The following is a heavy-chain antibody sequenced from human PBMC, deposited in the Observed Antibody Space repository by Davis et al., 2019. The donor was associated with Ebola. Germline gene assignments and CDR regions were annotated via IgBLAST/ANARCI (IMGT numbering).Heavy chain of an antibody. CDR3: AKDNRNIWSEV. J-gene: IGHJ3*01. Sequence: GGSLRLSCAASGFMFSSYVMSWARQAPGKGLEWVSTLGTSADTYYADSVKGRFTISRDNSKNTLYLQMNGLRVEDTAIYYCAKDNRNIWSEVWGQGTMVTVSS. V-gene: IGHV3-23*01. CDR1: GFMFSSYV. D-gene: IGHD2/OR15-2a*01. CDR2: LGTSADT.